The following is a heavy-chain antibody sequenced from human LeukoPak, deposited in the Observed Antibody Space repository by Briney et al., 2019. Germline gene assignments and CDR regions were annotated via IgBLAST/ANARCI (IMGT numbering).Heavy chain of an antibody. V-gene: IGHV3-7*04. CDR2: IKQDGSEK. J-gene: IGHJ4*02. Sequence: GGSLRLSCVASGFSFSSDWMSWVRQAPGKGLEWVANIKQDGSEKYYVDSVKGRFTISRDNAKNSLYLQMNSLRPEDTALYYCARATYGSSGLGYWGQGNLVSVSS. CDR3: ARATYGSSGLGY. CDR1: GFSFSSDW. D-gene: IGHD3-22*01.